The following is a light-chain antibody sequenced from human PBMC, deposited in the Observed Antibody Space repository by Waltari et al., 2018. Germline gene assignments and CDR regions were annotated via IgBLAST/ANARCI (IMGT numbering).Light chain of an antibody. CDR1: SSDLGTYNY. CDR2: DVN. J-gene: IGLJ2*01. CDR3: CSYTTTGPVV. Sequence: QSVLTQPASVSGSPGQSITISCTGTSSDLGTYNYVSWYPQHPGRAPKLIIFDVNVRPSWVSLRFSCSKSGNTACLTISGLQMEDEGHVSGCSYTTTGPVVFGGGTKLTVL. V-gene: IGLV2-14*03.